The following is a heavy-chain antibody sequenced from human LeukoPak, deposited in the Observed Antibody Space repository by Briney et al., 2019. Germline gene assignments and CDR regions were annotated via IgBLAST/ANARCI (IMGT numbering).Heavy chain of an antibody. Sequence: PGGSLRLSCAAPGFTFSSYGMHWVRQAPGKGLEWVAVIWYDGSNKYYADSEKGRFTISRDNSKNTLYLQMNSLRAEDTAVYYCARDQSYYDILTGPGGDYWGQGTLVTVSS. CDR1: GFTFSSYG. J-gene: IGHJ4*02. V-gene: IGHV3-33*01. D-gene: IGHD3-9*01. CDR2: IWYDGSNK. CDR3: ARDQSYYDILTGPGGDY.